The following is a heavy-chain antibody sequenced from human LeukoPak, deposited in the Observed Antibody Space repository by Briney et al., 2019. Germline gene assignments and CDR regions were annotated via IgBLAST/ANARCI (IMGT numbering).Heavy chain of an antibody. Sequence: SETLSLTCTVSGGSISSFYWSWIRQPPGKELEWIGYISYSVSTSYSPSLKSRVTISVDTSKNQFSLKLSSVTAADTAVYYCARHAPMTTYDYWGQGTLVTVSS. CDR1: GGSISSFY. V-gene: IGHV4-59*08. CDR2: ISYSVST. J-gene: IGHJ4*02. CDR3: ARHAPMTTYDY. D-gene: IGHD4-17*01.